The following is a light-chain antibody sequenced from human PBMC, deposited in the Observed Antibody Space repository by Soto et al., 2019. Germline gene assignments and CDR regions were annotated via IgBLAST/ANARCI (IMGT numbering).Light chain of an antibody. J-gene: IGKJ1*01. CDR1: QSVSSS. Sequence: EIVLTQSPAALSLSPGERATLSCRASQSVSSSLAWYQQKPGQAPRLLIWGVSNRATGIPDRFSGSGSGTDFTLTISRLEPEDFVVFYCYQYGSTPPTFGQGTKVDIK. CDR3: YQYGSTPPT. CDR2: GVS. V-gene: IGKV3-20*01.